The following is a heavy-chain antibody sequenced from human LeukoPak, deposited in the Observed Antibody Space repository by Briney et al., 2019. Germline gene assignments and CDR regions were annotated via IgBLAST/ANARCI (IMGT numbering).Heavy chain of an antibody. V-gene: IGHV1-18*01. J-gene: IGHJ4*02. Sequence: ASVKVSCKASGYTFTSYGISWVRQAPGQGLEWMGWISAYNGNTNYAQKLQGRVTMTTDTSTSTAYMELRSLRSEDTAVYYCARDQRYSSSSPHGYWGQGTLVTVSS. CDR2: ISAYNGNT. CDR3: ARDQRYSSSSPHGY. D-gene: IGHD6-13*01. CDR1: GYTFTSYG.